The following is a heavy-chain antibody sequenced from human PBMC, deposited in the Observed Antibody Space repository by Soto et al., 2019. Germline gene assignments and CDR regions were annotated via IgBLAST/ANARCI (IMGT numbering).Heavy chain of an antibody. CDR1: GFSLTTDRVG. CDR3: AHAYGGRSLS. D-gene: IGHD1-26*01. CDR2: ISWDDSK. V-gene: IGHV2-5*02. J-gene: IGHJ5*02. Sequence: QITLKESGPTLVKPTQTLTLTCTFSGFSLTTDRVGVGWIRQPPGEALEWLAVISWDDSKTYRPSLESRLTITKDTSKHQVAPTMTNMDSLDTATYYCAHAYGGRSLSWGQGTLVTVSS.